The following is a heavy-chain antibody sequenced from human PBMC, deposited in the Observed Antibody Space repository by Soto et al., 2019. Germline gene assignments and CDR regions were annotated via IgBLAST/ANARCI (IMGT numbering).Heavy chain of an antibody. CDR3: VRYRYGTFDY. CDR2: IYYSGRT. V-gene: IGHV4-31*03. D-gene: IGHD5-18*01. Sequence: QVQLQESGPGLVKPSQTLSLTCTVSGGSISSGGYYWSWIRQHPGKGLEWIGYIYYSGRTYYNPSLKSRVTLSVDPPKHQFSLKLSSVTAADTAVYYCVRYRYGTFDYWGQGTLVTVSS. J-gene: IGHJ4*02. CDR1: GGSISSGGYY.